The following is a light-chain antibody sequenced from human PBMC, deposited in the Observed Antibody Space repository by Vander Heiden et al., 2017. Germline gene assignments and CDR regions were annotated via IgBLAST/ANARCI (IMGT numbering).Light chain of an antibody. J-gene: IGKJ1*01. CDR1: QSINTW. Sequence: DIQMTQSPSTLSASVGDRVTITCRASQSINTWLAWYQQKPGKAPNLLNYRASTLENGAPSRFSGSGSGTEFTLTITSLQPDDFATYYCQQYNDYPWTFGQGTKVDIK. CDR2: RAS. CDR3: QQYNDYPWT. V-gene: IGKV1-5*03.